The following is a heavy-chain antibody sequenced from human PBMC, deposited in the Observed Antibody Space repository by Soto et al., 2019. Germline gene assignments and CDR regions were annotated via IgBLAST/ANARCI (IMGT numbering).Heavy chain of an antibody. CDR1: GYTFTSYG. V-gene: IGHV1-18*01. D-gene: IGHD4-17*01. J-gene: IGHJ4*02. Sequence: ASVKVSCKASGYTFTSYGISWVRQAPGQGPEWMGWISAYNGNTNYAQKLQGRVTMTTDTSTSTAYMELSSLRSEDTAVYYCARGEDGDYYFDYWGQGTLVTVSS. CDR3: ARGEDGDYYFDY. CDR2: ISAYNGNT.